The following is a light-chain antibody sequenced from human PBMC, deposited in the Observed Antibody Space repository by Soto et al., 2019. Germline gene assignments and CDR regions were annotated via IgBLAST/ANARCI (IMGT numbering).Light chain of an antibody. J-gene: IGKJ2*01. Sequence: EIVMTQSPATLSVSPGKRATLSCRASQSVSSNFAWYQQKPGQAPSLLIYGASTRATGIPARFSGSGSGTEFTLTISSLQAEEFAVYYCQKYNNLPLFIFGQGTKLELK. V-gene: IGKV3-15*01. CDR3: QKYNNLPLFI. CDR2: GAS. CDR1: QSVSSN.